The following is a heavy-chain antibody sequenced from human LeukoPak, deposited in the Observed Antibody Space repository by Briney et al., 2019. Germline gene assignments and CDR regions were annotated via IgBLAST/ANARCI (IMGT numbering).Heavy chain of an antibody. V-gene: IGHV1-18*01. CDR2: ISAYNGNT. CDR3: GRDAYSSGWSDRFDP. J-gene: IGHJ5*02. D-gene: IGHD6-19*01. CDR1: GYTFTSYG. Sequence: ASVKVSCKASGYTFTSYGISWVRQAPGQGLECMGWISAYNGNTNYAQKLQGRVTMTTDTSTRTAYMELRSLRSDDTAVYYCGRDAYSSGWSDRFDPWGQGTLVTVSS.